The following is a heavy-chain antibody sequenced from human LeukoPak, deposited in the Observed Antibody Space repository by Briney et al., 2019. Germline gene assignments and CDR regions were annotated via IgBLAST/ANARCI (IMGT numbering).Heavy chain of an antibody. CDR3: AKDICGGDCYSGY. D-gene: IGHD2-21*02. Sequence: PGGSLRLSCAASGFTFSSSSISWVRQAPGKGLEWVSAITDAVGSTHYADSVKGRFTISSDNSKNTLYLQMNSLRAEDTAVYYCAKDICGGDCYSGYWGQGTLVTVSS. V-gene: IGHV3-23*01. CDR2: ITDAVGST. J-gene: IGHJ4*02. CDR1: GFTFSSSS.